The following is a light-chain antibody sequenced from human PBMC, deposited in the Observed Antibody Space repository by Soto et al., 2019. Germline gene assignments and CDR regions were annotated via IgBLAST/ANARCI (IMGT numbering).Light chain of an antibody. V-gene: IGKV1-12*01. CDR2: AAS. J-gene: IGKJ4*01. CDR3: QQASTLPVT. CDR1: QLISSW. Sequence: DIQMTQSPSSLAASVGDRVTITCRASQLISSWLVWYQQKPGPAPKLLIYAASNLESGVPSRFSGSASGTEFTLTIGSLQPEDVATYYCQQASTLPVTFGGGTEVQI.